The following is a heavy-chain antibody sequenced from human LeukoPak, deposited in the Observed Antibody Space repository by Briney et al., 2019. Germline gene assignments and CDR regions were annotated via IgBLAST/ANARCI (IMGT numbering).Heavy chain of an antibody. CDR1: GFTVSSNY. D-gene: IGHD6-25*01. CDR3: ARARGHQRPFDY. V-gene: IGHV3-53*01. J-gene: IGHJ4*02. Sequence: GGSLRLSCAASGFTVSSNYMSWVRQAPGKGLEWVSVIYSGGSTYYADSVKGRFTISRDNSKNTLYLQMNSLRAEDTAVYYCARARGHQRPFDYWGQGTLVTVSS. CDR2: IYSGGST.